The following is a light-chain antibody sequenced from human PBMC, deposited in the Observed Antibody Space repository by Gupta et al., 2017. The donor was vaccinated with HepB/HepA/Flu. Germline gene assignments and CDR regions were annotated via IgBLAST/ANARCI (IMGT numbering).Light chain of an antibody. CDR3: KQYGREPIT. CDR2: GAY. V-gene: IGKV3-20*01. Sequence: ELVLTLSPGTLSLSPGERATLSCRASQSVSSSYLAWYQQKTGQAPRLRISGAYSRATGIPDRCSGSGSGTDFMLTISRLETEELALDNCKQYGREPITCGNGTRLDMK. CDR1: QSVSSSY. J-gene: IGKJ5*01.